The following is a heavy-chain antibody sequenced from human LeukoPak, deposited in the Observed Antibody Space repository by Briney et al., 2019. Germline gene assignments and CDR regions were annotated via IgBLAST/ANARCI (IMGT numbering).Heavy chain of an antibody. CDR3: ARVMRYYYVMDV. V-gene: IGHV1-8*01. CDR1: GYSFSSFD. Sequence: ASVKVSCKASGYSFSSFDINWVRQGTGQGPEWIGWMNPNSGNTGYAQKFQGRVIMTRDTSMRTAYMELSSLTSEDTAVYYCARVMRYYYVMDVWGQGTTVTVSS. CDR2: MNPNSGNT. J-gene: IGHJ6*02.